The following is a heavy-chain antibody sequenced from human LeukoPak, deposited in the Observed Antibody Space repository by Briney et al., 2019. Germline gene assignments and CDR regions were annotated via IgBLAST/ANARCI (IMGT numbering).Heavy chain of an antibody. J-gene: IGHJ4*02. D-gene: IGHD1-1*01. CDR2: IYYSGST. CDR1: GGSISSYY. CDR3: ARDEGGITSNYFDY. V-gene: IGHV4-59*01. Sequence: SETLALTCTVSGGSISSYYWSCIRQPPGKGLEWIGYIYYSGSTNYNPSLKSRVTISVDTSKNQFSLKLSSVTAVDTAVYYCARDEGGITSNYFDYWGQGTLVTVSS.